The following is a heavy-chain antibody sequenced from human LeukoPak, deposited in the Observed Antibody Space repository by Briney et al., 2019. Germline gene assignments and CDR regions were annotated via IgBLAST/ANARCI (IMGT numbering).Heavy chain of an antibody. CDR3: ATRPTVPIGPYYYYYMDV. D-gene: IGHD2-2*01. CDR1: GYTLTELF. Sequence: ASVKVSCKVSGYTLTELFMHWVRQAPGKGLEWMGGFNPEDGETIYAQKFQGRVTMTEGTSTDPAYMELSSLRSEDTAVYYCATRPTVPIGPYYYYYMDVWGKGTTVTVSS. J-gene: IGHJ6*03. CDR2: FNPEDGET. V-gene: IGHV1-24*01.